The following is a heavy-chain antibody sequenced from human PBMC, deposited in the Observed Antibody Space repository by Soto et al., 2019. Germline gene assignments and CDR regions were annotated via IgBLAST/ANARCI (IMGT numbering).Heavy chain of an antibody. Sequence: EVQLLESGGGLVQPGGSLRLSCAASGFTFSSYAMIWVRQAPGKGVEWVSVISDTGDSTYYADCVKGRFTISRDNSKNTLYLHMNSLRAEDSAVYYCAKDLGYSYGYWVGYWGQGTLVTVSS. V-gene: IGHV3-23*01. CDR3: AKDLGYSYGYWVGY. D-gene: IGHD5-18*01. J-gene: IGHJ4*02. CDR1: GFTFSSYA. CDR2: ISDTGDST.